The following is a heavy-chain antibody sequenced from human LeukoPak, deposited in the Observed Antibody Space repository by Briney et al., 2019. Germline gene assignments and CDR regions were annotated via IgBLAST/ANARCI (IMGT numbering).Heavy chain of an antibody. CDR3: AKDLDSIPAYYFDY. J-gene: IGHJ4*02. CDR2: ISWNSGSI. D-gene: IGHD2-2*02. V-gene: IGHV3-9*01. CDR1: GFTFDDYA. Sequence: GGSLRLSCAASGFTFDDYAMHWVRQAPGKGLEWVSGISWNSGSIGYADSVKGRFTISRDNAKNSLYLQTNSLRAEDTALYYCAKDLDSIPAYYFDYWGQGTLVTVSS.